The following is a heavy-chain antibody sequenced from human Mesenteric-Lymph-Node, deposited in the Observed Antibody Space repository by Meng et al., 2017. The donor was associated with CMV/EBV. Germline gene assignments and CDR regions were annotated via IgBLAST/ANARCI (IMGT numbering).Heavy chain of an antibody. V-gene: IGHV3-53*01. D-gene: IGHD3-16*01. J-gene: IGHJ5*02. CDR2: IHDNGYT. Sequence: ESLKISCAASGFKFSKYDLDWVRQAPGKGLEWVSVIHDNGYTNYADSVKGRFAISRDNSRNTLSLQMNSLRADDTAMYYCHGFGGYSSWGQGTLVTVSS. CDR1: GFKFSKYD. CDR3: HGFGGYSS.